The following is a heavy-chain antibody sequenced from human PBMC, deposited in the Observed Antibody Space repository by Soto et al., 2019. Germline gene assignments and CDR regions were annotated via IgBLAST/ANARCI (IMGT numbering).Heavy chain of an antibody. J-gene: IGHJ5*02. V-gene: IGHV5-10-1*01. CDR2: IDPVDSYA. D-gene: IGHD6-13*01. CDR1: GFSFTNYC. Sequence: GESVKISCKGSGFSFTNYCISWVLQMPGKGLEWMGNIDPVDSYANYSPSFQGHVTFSVDTSISTAYLQWSSLKASDTAMYFCARIESIARNWFDPWGQGTLVTVSS. CDR3: ARIESIARNWFDP.